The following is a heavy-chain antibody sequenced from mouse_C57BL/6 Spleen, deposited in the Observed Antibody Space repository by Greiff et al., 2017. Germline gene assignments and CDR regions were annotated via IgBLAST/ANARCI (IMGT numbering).Heavy chain of an antibody. CDR2: ISYDGSN. Sequence: EVKLQESGPGLVKPSPSLSLTCSVTGYSITSGYYWNWIRQFPGNKLEWMGYISYDGSNNYNQTLKNRISITRDTSKNQVFLKLNSVTTEDTATYCCARGGDTSYAMDYWGQGTSVTVSS. D-gene: IGHD5-1-1*01. CDR1: GYSITSGYY. V-gene: IGHV3-6*01. J-gene: IGHJ4*01. CDR3: ARGGDTSYAMDY.